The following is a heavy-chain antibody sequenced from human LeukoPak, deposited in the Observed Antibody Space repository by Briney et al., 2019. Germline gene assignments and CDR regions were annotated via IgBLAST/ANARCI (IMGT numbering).Heavy chain of an antibody. V-gene: IGHV4-34*01. CDR3: AREGVARGYNYGLFDY. D-gene: IGHD5-18*01. J-gene: IGHJ4*02. CDR2: INHSGST. Sequence: SETLSLTCAVYGGFLSDYYWNWIRQPPGKGLEWIGEINHSGSTNYDPSLQSRVTISVDMSKNQLSLKLSSVTAADTAVYYCAREGVARGYNYGLFDYWGQGTLVTVSS. CDR1: GGFLSDYY.